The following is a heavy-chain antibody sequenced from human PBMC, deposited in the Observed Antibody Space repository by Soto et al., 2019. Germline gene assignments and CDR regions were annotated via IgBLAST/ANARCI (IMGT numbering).Heavy chain of an antibody. CDR2: IWYDGSNK. D-gene: IGHD2-2*01. J-gene: IGHJ5*02. V-gene: IGHV3-33*01. CDR3: ARDSYYDSYYSPTIYYAPPFDWVDP. CDR1: GFTFSKYG. Sequence: PGGSLRLSCSASGFTFSKYGMHWVRQAPGKGLEWVAIIWYDGSNKYYADSLKGRFTISRDNSKNTLYPQINSLRAEDTAVYYCARDSYYDSYYSPTIYYAPPFDWVDPWGQGNLLTVSS.